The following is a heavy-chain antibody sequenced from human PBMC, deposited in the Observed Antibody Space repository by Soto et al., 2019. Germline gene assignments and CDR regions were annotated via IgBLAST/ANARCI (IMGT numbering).Heavy chain of an antibody. CDR1: GFTFSGSS. CDR2: IRNKANSYAT. Sequence: GGSLRLSCAASGFTFSGSSVHWVRQASGKGLEWVGRIRNKANSYATAYAASVRGRFTISRDDSKNTAFLQMNSLNTEDTAVYYCISHSPEDMIRTWGQGTLVTVSS. V-gene: IGHV3-73*01. D-gene: IGHD2-15*01. CDR3: ISHSPEDMIRT. J-gene: IGHJ4*02.